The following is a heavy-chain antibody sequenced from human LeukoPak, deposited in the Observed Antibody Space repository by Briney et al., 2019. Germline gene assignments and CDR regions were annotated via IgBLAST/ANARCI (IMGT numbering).Heavy chain of an antibody. J-gene: IGHJ4*02. CDR3: AKDRKLGPLDY. CDR1: GFTFSSYG. V-gene: IGHV3-23*01. CDR2: ISGSGGST. D-gene: IGHD7-27*01. Sequence: GGTLRLSCAASGFTFSSYGMSWVRQAPGKGLEWVSAISGSGGSTYYADSVKGRFTISRDNSKNTLYLQMNSLRAEDTAVYYCAKDRKLGPLDYWGQGTLVTVSS.